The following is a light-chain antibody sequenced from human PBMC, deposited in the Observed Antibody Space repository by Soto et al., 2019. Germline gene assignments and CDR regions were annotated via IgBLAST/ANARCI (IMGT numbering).Light chain of an antibody. CDR1: RSVASNY. CDR2: GIS. CDR3: PQYTDWHLP. J-gene: IGKJ1*01. Sequence: EVVMTQSPATLSVSPGERATLSCRASRSVASNYLAWYQQKPGQAPRLLMYGISSRATGVPDRFSGSGSGTDLTLTISRLEPEDFAVYYCPQYTDWHLPFGQGTKVDIX. V-gene: IGKV3D-20*02.